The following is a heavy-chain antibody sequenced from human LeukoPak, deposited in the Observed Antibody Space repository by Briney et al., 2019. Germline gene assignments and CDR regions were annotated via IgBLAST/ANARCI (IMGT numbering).Heavy chain of an antibody. J-gene: IGHJ4*02. Sequence: GGSLRLSCAASGFTFSSYAMSCVRQAPGKGLEWVSGISGGGGSTYYADSVKGRFTIPRDNSKNTLYLQMNSLRAEDTAVYYCAKVGESGGVWKYYFDYWGQGTLVTVSS. CDR3: AKVGESGGVWKYYFDY. CDR2: ISGGGGST. CDR1: GFTFSSYA. V-gene: IGHV3-23*01. D-gene: IGHD2-15*01.